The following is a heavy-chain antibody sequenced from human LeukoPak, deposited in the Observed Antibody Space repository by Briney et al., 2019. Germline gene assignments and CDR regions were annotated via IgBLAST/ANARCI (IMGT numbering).Heavy chain of an antibody. CDR1: GGSFSGYY. Sequence: SETLSLTCAVYGGSFSGYYWSWIRQPPGKGLEWIGEINHSGSTNYNPSHKRRVTIPVDTSKNQFSLKLSSVTAPDTAVYYCASSRAAAGHDYWGQGTLVTVSS. J-gene: IGHJ4*02. CDR2: INHSGST. D-gene: IGHD6-13*01. CDR3: ASSRAAAGHDY. V-gene: IGHV4-34*01.